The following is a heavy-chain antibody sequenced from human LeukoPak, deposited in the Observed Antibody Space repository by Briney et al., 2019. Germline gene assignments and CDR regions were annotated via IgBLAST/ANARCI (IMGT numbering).Heavy chain of an antibody. V-gene: IGHV1-2*02. D-gene: IGHD2-15*01. CDR3: ARDLAGAARYFDC. CDR1: GYTFTGYY. Sequence: ASVKVSCKASGYTFTGYYMHWVRQAPGQGLEWMGWINSNSGATNYAQRFQGRVTMTRDTSISTAYMELSRLRSDDTALYYCARDLAGAARYFDCWGQGTLVTVSS. CDR2: INSNSGAT. J-gene: IGHJ4*02.